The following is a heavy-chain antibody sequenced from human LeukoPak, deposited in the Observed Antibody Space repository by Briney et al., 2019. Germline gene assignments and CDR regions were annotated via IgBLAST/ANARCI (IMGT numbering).Heavy chain of an antibody. Sequence: GGSLRLSCAASGFTFSSYGMHWVRQAPGKGLEWVAVISYDGSNKYYADSVKGRFTISRDNSKNTLYLQMNSLRAEDTAVYYCARYLPVSSGWYGIGYLFDYWGQGTLVTVSS. CDR1: GFTFSSYG. CDR2: ISYDGSNK. V-gene: IGHV3-30*19. D-gene: IGHD6-19*01. J-gene: IGHJ4*02. CDR3: ARYLPVSSGWYGIGYLFDY.